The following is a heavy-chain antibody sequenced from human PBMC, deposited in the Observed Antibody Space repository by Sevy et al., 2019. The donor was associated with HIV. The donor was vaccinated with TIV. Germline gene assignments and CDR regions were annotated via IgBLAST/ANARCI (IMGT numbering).Heavy chain of an antibody. CDR1: GFTFSSYA. CDR2: ISGSGGST. D-gene: IGHD3-10*01. CDR3: AKEFMVQGVIITPGPNWFDP. V-gene: IGHV3-23*01. J-gene: IGHJ5*02. Sequence: GGSLRLSCAASGFTFSSYAMSWVRQAPGKGLEWVSAISGSGGSTYYADSVKGRFTISRDNSKNTLYLQMNSLRAEDTAVYYCAKEFMVQGVIITPGPNWFDPWGQGTLVTVSS.